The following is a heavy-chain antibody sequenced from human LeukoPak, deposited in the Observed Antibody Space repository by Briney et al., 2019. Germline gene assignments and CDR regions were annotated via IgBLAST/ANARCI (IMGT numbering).Heavy chain of an antibody. Sequence: GGSLRLSCAASGXTFSDAWMSWVRQAPGKGLEWVSAISGSGGSTYYADSVKGRFTISRDNSKNTLYLQMNSLRAEDTAVYYCAKRGYDFWSGYHDAFDIWGQGTMVTVSS. V-gene: IGHV3-23*01. CDR3: AKRGYDFWSGYHDAFDI. CDR2: ISGSGGST. J-gene: IGHJ3*02. D-gene: IGHD3-3*01. CDR1: GXTFSDAW.